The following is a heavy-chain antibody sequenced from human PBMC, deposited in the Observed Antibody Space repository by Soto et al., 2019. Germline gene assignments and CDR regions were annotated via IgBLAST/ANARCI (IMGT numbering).Heavy chain of an antibody. J-gene: IGHJ5*02. CDR2: IYATGTT. CDR1: GASISGYY. CDR3: VRDGTKTLRDWFDP. Sequence: TLSLTCTVSGASISGYYWSWIRKSAGKGLEWIGRIYATGTTDYNPSLKSRVMMSVDTSKKQFSLRLRSVTAADTAVYYCVRDGTKTLRDWFDPWGQGISVTVSS. V-gene: IGHV4-4*07. D-gene: IGHD1-1*01.